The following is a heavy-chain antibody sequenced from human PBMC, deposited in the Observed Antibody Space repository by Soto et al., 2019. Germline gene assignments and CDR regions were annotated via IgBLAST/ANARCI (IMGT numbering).Heavy chain of an antibody. Sequence: ETLSLTCTVSGGSVSGYYWSWIRQPPGKGLEWIGYIYYRGTTIYSPSLDRRVTLSVDTAKDQVSLKLTSVTPADTAVYYCARHPTIARFENGLDVWGHGTMVTVSS. V-gene: IGHV4-59*08. D-gene: IGHD1-1*01. CDR3: ARHPTIARFENGLDV. CDR2: IYYRGTT. CDR1: GGSVSGYY. J-gene: IGHJ6*02.